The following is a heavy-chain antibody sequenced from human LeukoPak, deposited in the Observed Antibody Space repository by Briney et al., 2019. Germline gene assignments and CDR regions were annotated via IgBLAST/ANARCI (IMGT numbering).Heavy chain of an antibody. V-gene: IGHV4-38-2*01. CDR3: ASVYNWNDVVAFDI. Sequence: KSSETLSPTCAVSGYSISSGYYWGWIRQPPGKGLEWIGSIYHSGSTYYNPSLKSRVTISVDTSKNQFSLKLSSVTAADTAVYYCASVYNWNDVVAFDIWGQGTMVTVSS. CDR2: IYHSGST. CDR1: GYSISSGYY. D-gene: IGHD1-1*01. J-gene: IGHJ3*02.